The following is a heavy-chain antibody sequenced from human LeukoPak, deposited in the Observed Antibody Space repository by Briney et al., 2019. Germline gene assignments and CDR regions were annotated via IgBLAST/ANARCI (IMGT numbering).Heavy chain of an antibody. Sequence: GASVKVSCRASGYTFTSHYTHWVRQAPGQGLEWMGVINPSVGSTSYPQKFQGRVTMSRDTSTSTVYMELSSLKSEDTAVYYCAAPGASGFVGNFWSGPLDFWGRGALVTVSS. D-gene: IGHD3-3*01. CDR1: GYTFTSHY. CDR2: INPSVGST. V-gene: IGHV1-46*01. CDR3: AAPGASGFVGNFWSGPLDF. J-gene: IGHJ4*02.